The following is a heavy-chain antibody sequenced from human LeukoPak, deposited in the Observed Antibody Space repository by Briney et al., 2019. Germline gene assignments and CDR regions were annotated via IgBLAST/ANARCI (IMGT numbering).Heavy chain of an antibody. J-gene: IGHJ4*02. CDR3: ARGLAEYNRYFDY. D-gene: IGHD6-6*01. Sequence: GGSLRLSCAASGFTFSGYWMSWVRQAPGKGLEWVASIKQDGSEKYYVDSVKGRFNISRVNDKKTLYLQMNSLRAEDTAVYYCARGLAEYNRYFDYWGQGTLVTVSS. CDR2: IKQDGSEK. V-gene: IGHV3-7*01. CDR1: GFTFSGYW.